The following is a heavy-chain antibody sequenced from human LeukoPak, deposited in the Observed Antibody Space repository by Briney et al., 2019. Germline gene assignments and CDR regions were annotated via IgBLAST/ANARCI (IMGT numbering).Heavy chain of an antibody. J-gene: IGHJ5*02. D-gene: IGHD3-10*01. CDR1: GFTFSDYY. Sequence: GGSLRLSCAASGFTFSDYYMSWIRQAPGKGLEWVSYISSSGSTIYYADSVKGRFTISRDNAKNTMYLQMNSLRAEDTAVYYCARRRGMVRGVIIPYNWFDPWGQGTLVTVSS. CDR3: ARRRGMVRGVIIPYNWFDP. V-gene: IGHV3-11*01. CDR2: ISSSGSTI.